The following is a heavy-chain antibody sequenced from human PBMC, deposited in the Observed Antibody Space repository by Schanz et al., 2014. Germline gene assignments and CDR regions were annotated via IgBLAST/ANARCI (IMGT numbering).Heavy chain of an antibody. CDR3: ARDHTTESYYSAGPPIDY. CDR1: GFTFSPYW. D-gene: IGHD1-26*01. V-gene: IGHV3-74*02. J-gene: IGHJ4*02. CDR2: IKSDGSST. Sequence: DVQLLESGGGLVQPGGSLRLSCGSSGFTFSPYWMHWVRQAPGKGLVWVSRIKSDGSSTSYADSVRGRFTISRDNAENTLFLQMNSLRAEDTAVYYCARDHTTESYYSAGPPIDYWGQGTLLTVSS.